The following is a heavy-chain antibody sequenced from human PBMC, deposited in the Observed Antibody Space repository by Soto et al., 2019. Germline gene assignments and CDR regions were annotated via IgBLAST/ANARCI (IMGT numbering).Heavy chain of an antibody. V-gene: IGHV1-2*04. Sequence: ASVKVSWKACGYTFTCYYMHWVRQAPGQGLEWMGWINPNSGGTNYAQKFQGWVTMTRDTSISTAYMELSRLRSDDTAVYYCARVPIAARPDYYYYGMDVWGQGTTVTVS. CDR1: GYTFTCYY. D-gene: IGHD6-6*01. CDR2: INPNSGGT. CDR3: ARVPIAARPDYYYYGMDV. J-gene: IGHJ6*02.